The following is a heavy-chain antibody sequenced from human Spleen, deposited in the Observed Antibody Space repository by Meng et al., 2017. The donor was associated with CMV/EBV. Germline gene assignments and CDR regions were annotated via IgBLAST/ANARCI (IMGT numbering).Heavy chain of an antibody. J-gene: IGHJ4*02. Sequence: ISSSSYYWGWIRQPPGKGLEWIGSIYYSGSTYYNPSLKSRVTISVDTSKNQFSLKLSSVTAADTAVYYCARVLGGSSSLGVVGYFDYWGQGTLVTVSS. CDR2: IYYSGST. V-gene: IGHV4-39*07. CDR1: ISSSSYY. CDR3: ARVLGGSSSLGVVGYFDY. D-gene: IGHD6-6*01.